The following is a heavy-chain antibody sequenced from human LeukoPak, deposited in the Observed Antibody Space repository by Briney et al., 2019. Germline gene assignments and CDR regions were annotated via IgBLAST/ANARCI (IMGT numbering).Heavy chain of an antibody. D-gene: IGHD6-19*01. V-gene: IGHV4-59*08. CDR3: ARVTSGWSNQIDY. CDR1: GGSISSYY. J-gene: IGHJ4*02. CDR2: IYYSGST. Sequence: SETLSLSCTVSGGSISSYYWSWIRQPPGKGLEWIGYIYYSGSTNYNPSLKSRVTISVDTSKNQFSLKLSSVTAADTAVYYCARVTSGWSNQIDYWGQGTLVTVSS.